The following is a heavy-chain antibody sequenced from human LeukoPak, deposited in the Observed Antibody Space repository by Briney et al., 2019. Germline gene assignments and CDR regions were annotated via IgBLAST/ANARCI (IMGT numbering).Heavy chain of an antibody. J-gene: IGHJ4*02. CDR1: GFTFSSYW. Sequence: PGGPLRPSCAASGFTFSSYWMSWVRQAPGKGLEWVASIKQDGSETYYVDSVKGRFIISKDNAQNLLFLQMNSLRVEDTAVYFCARDPSMTAVSAYSFDFWGQGTLVTVSS. V-gene: IGHV3-7*01. CDR3: ARDPSMTAVSAYSFDF. CDR2: IKQDGSET. D-gene: IGHD2-21*01.